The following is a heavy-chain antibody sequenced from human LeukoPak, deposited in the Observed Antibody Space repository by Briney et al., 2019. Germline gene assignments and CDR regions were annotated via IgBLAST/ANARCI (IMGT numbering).Heavy chain of an antibody. V-gene: IGHV1-18*01. Sequence: ASVTVSCKASGYTFTSYGISWVRQAPGQGLEWMGWISAYNGNTNYAQKLQGRVIMTTDTSTSTAYMELRSLRSDDTAVYYCARGRYSGYGFYYYYYYMDVWGKGTTVTISS. D-gene: IGHD5-12*01. CDR3: ARGRYSGYGFYYYYYYMDV. CDR1: GYTFTSYG. CDR2: ISAYNGNT. J-gene: IGHJ6*03.